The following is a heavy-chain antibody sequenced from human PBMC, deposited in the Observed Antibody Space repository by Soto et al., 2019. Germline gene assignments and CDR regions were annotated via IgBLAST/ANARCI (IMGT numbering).Heavy chain of an antibody. Sequence: EVQLVESGGGLVKPGGSLRLSCAASGFTFSTYSMNWVRQAPGKGLEWVSSISSSSSYIYYADSVKGRFTISRDNAKNSLYRQMKRRRAEDTAVYYCARYDSSGYYWPYYYYGMDVWGQGTTVTVSS. J-gene: IGHJ6*02. CDR1: GFTFSTYS. CDR3: ARYDSSGYYWPYYYYGMDV. V-gene: IGHV3-21*01. CDR2: ISSSSSYI. D-gene: IGHD3-22*01.